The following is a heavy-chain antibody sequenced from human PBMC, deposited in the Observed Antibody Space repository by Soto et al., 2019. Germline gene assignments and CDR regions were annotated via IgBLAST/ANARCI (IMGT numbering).Heavy chain of an antibody. D-gene: IGHD3-22*01. V-gene: IGHV1-46*01. CDR2: INPTGGTT. CDR1: GYPFTTYY. Sequence: QVQLVQFGAEVKKPGASVTVSCKTSGYPFTTYYVHWVRQAPGQGLEWMGIINPTGGTTNYAQKFQGRVTMTRDTSTSTVYMELSSLRSEDTAVYYCARDCDSSGQACFDPWGQGTLVTVSS. CDR3: ARDCDSSGQACFDP. J-gene: IGHJ5*02.